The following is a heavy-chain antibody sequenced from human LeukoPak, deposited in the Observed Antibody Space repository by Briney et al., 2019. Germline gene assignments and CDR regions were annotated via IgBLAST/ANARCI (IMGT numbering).Heavy chain of an antibody. CDR1: GYTFTSYG. CDR3: ARDFSLRFLEWLSHGYMDV. D-gene: IGHD3-3*01. CDR2: ISAYNGNT. Sequence: GASVKVSCKASGYTFTSYGISWVRQAPGQGLEWMGWISAYNGNTNYAQKLQGRVTMTTDTSTSTAYMELRSLRSDDTAVYYCARDFSLRFLEWLSHGYMDVWGKGTTVTVSS. J-gene: IGHJ6*03. V-gene: IGHV1-18*01.